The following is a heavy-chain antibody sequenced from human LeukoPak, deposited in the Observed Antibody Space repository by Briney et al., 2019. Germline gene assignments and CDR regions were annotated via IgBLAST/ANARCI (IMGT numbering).Heavy chain of an antibody. J-gene: IGHJ5*02. CDR2: TNPDSGGA. Sequence: ASVKVSCKASGYTFTGYYIHWVRQAPGQGLEWMGWTNPDSGGASYAQKFQGRVTMARDTSISTVYMELNRLTSDDTAMYYCARGRDRGEFLAWFDPWGQGTLVTVSS. D-gene: IGHD3-10*01. V-gene: IGHV1-2*02. CDR3: ARGRDRGEFLAWFDP. CDR1: GYTFTGYY.